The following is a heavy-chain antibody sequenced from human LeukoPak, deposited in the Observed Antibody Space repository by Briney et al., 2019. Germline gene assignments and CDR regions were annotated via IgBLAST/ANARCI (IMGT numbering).Heavy chain of an antibody. CDR1: GGSISSYY. D-gene: IGHD3-10*01. Sequence: PSETLSLTCTVSGGSISSYYWSWIRQPAGKGLEWIGRIYTSGSTNYNPSLKSRVSISVGTSKNQFSLKLSSVTAADTAVYYCARDYAMARGVIIIDYWGQGTLVTVSS. CDR3: ARDYAMARGVIIIDY. J-gene: IGHJ4*02. CDR2: IYTSGST. V-gene: IGHV4-4*07.